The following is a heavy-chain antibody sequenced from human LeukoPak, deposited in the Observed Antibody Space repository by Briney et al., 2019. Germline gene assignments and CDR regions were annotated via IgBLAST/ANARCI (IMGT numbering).Heavy chain of an antibody. CDR2: IYYSGST. V-gene: IGHV4-59*01. Sequence: SETLSLTCTVSGGSISSYYWNWIRQPPGKGLEWIAYIYYSGSTIYSPSLKSRVTISVDASKNQFSLMLSSVTAADTAVYYCARGSGDYFPFDYWGQGTLVTVSS. D-gene: IGHD2/OR15-2a*01. CDR1: GGSISSYY. CDR3: ARGSGDYFPFDY. J-gene: IGHJ4*02.